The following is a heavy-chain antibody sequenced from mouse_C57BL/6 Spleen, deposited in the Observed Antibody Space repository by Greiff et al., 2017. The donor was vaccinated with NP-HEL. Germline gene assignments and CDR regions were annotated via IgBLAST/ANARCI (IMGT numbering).Heavy chain of an antibody. CDR1: GYTFTSYW. J-gene: IGHJ2*01. Sequence: QVQLKQPGAELVRPGSSVKLSCKASGYTFTSYWMDWVKQRPGQGLEWIGNIYPSDSETHYNQKFKDKATLTVDKSSSTAYMQLSSLTSEDSAVYYCAATSNYYGTPHWGQGTTLTVSS. D-gene: IGHD1-1*01. V-gene: IGHV1-61*01. CDR3: AATSNYYGTPH. CDR2: IYPSDSET.